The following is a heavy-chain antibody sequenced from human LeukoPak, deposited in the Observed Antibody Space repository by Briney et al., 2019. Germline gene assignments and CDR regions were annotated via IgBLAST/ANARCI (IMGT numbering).Heavy chain of an antibody. CDR3: AKEERGRDYFDY. D-gene: IGHD1-26*01. CDR2: ISWNSGSI. V-gene: IGHV3-9*01. J-gene: IGHJ4*02. CDR1: GFTFDDYA. Sequence: SLRLSCAASGFTFDDYAMHWVRQAPGKGLEWVSGISWNSGSIGYADSVKGRFTISRDNAKNSLYLQMNSLRAEDTALYYCAKEERGRDYFDYWGQGTLVTVSS.